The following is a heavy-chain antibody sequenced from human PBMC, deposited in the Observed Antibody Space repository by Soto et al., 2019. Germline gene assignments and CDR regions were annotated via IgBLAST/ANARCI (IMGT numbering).Heavy chain of an antibody. CDR1: GFSLSTSGMF. V-gene: IGHV2-70*01. CDR2: IDWDDDK. CDR3: ARVNYQLPPDY. D-gene: IGHD2-2*01. J-gene: IGHJ4*02. Sequence: SGPTLVNPTQTLTLTCTFSGFSLSTSGMFVTWIRQPPGKALEWLALIDWDDDKYYSTSLKTRLTISKDTSKNQVVLTMTNMDSVDTATYYCARVNYQLPPDYWGQGTPVTVSS.